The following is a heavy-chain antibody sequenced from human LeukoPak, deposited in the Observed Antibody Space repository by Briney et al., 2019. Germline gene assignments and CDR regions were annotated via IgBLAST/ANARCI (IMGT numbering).Heavy chain of an antibody. CDR2: ISSSSSTI. J-gene: IGHJ4*02. D-gene: IGHD5-12*01. CDR1: GFTFSSYS. V-gene: IGHV3-48*01. CDR3: ARGGGYGYFDY. Sequence: GGSLRLSCAASGFTFSSYSMNWVRQAPGKGLEWVSYISSSSSTIYYADSVKGRFTISRDNAKNSLYLQMNSLRAEDTAVYYCARGGGYGYFDYWGQGTLVTVSS.